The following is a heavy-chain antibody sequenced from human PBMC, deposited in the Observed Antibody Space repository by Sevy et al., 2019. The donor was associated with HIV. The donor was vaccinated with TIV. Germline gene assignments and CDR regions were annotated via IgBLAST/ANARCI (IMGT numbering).Heavy chain of an antibody. D-gene: IGHD1-1*01. Sequence: GGCLRLSCAASGFSFSSHGMHWVRQAPGKGLEWQSVISYDGNKKYYADSVKGRFTISRVNSKNTLYLQMNSLRPEDTAVYYCARDGGWYNYAPSDYWGQGTLVTVSS. CDR2: ISYDGNKK. CDR1: GFSFSSHG. J-gene: IGHJ4*02. CDR3: ARDGGWYNYAPSDY. V-gene: IGHV3-30*03.